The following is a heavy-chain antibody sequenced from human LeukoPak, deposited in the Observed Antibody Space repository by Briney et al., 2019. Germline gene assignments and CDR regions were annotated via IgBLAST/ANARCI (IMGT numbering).Heavy chain of an antibody. CDR2: ISGSGGST. CDR3: ANGQWDPYEH. Sequence: PGGSLRLSCAASGFTFSSYAMSWVRQAPGKGVEWVSAISGSGGSTYYADSVKGRFTISRDNSKNTLYLQMNSLRAEDTAVYYCANGQWDPYEHWGQGTLVTVSS. J-gene: IGHJ4*02. D-gene: IGHD1-26*01. CDR1: GFTFSSYA. V-gene: IGHV3-23*01.